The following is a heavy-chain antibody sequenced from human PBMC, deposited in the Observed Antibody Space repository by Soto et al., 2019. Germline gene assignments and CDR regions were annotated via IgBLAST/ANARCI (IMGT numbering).Heavy chain of an antibody. CDR2: TSFDGSNK. V-gene: IGHV3-30-3*01. Sequence: QVQLVESGGGVVQPGRSLRLSCAASGFTFSTYSMYWVRQAPGKGLEWVAVTSFDGSNKYYADSVKGRFTISRDNSKNTLYLQMNSLRAEDTAVYYCARDPIYYGPGSSDFDYWGQGTLVTVSS. CDR3: ARDPIYYGPGSSDFDY. J-gene: IGHJ4*02. CDR1: GFTFSTYS. D-gene: IGHD3-10*01.